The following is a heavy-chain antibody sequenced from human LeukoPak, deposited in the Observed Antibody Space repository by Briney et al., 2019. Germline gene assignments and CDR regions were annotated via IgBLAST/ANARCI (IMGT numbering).Heavy chain of an antibody. CDR1: GFTFSSYE. V-gene: IGHV3-48*03. J-gene: IGHJ6*02. D-gene: IGHD3-9*01. Sequence: GGSLRLSCAASGFTFSSYEMNWVRQAPGKGLEWVSYISSSGSTIYYADSVKGRFTISRDNAKSSLYLQMNSLRAEDTAVYYCARDNHDILTGYSYYYYYGMDVWGQGTTVTVSS. CDR3: ARDNHDILTGYSYYYYYGMDV. CDR2: ISSSGSTI.